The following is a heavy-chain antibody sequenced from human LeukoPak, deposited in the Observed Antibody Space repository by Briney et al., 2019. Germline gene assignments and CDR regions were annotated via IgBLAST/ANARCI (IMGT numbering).Heavy chain of an antibody. CDR2: ISAYNGNT. J-gene: IGHJ4*02. Sequence: VASVKVSCMASGYTFTSYGISWVRQAPGQGLEWMGWISAYNGNTKNAQKFQGRVTMTTDTSTSTAYMELRSLRSDDTAVYYCARTSSTWYGGVGDYWGQGTLVTVSS. D-gene: IGHD6-13*01. CDR1: GYTFTSYG. V-gene: IGHV1-18*01. CDR3: ARTSSTWYGGVGDY.